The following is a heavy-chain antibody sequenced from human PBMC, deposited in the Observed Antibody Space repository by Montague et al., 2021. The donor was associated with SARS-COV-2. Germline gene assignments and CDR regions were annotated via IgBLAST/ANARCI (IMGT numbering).Heavy chain of an antibody. V-gene: IGHV3-21*01. J-gene: IGHJ4*02. CDR2: ISSSSSYI. Sequence: SLRLSCAASGFTFSSYSMNWVRQAPGKGLEWVSSISSSSSYIYYADSVKGRFTISRDNAKNSLYLQMNSLRAEDTAVYYCARVSRSSWYGGSLGEALDCWGQGTLVTVSS. CDR1: GFTFSSYS. D-gene: IGHD6-13*01. CDR3: ARVSRSSWYGGSLGEALDC.